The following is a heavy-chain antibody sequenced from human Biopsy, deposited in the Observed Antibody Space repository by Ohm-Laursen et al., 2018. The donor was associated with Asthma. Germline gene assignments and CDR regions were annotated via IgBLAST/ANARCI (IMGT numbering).Heavy chain of an antibody. V-gene: IGHV1-18*04. CDR2: ISDYLENP. Sequence: ASVKVSCKASGYSFELNGMSWVRQRPGQGLEWMGWISDYLENPNYAQKFQGRVTFTADESTSSAYMELSSLTSEDSAVYYCAREVSTVDYGYYYFAMDVWGQGTTVTVSS. CDR1: GYSFELNG. CDR3: AREVSTVDYGYYYFAMDV. D-gene: IGHD4-17*01. J-gene: IGHJ6*02.